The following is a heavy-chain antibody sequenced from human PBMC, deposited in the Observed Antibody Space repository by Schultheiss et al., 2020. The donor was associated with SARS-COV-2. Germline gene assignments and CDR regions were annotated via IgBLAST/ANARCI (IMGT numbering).Heavy chain of an antibody. CDR3: ARDVARYDSSGYYDPYNWFDP. J-gene: IGHJ5*02. CDR1: GGSISSYY. Sequence: SETLSLTCTVSGGSISSYYWSWIRQPPGKGLEWIGYIYYSGSTNYNPSLKSRVTISVDTSKNQFSLKLSSVTAADTAVYYCARDVARYDSSGYYDPYNWFDPWGQGTLVTVSS. D-gene: IGHD3-22*01. CDR2: IYYSGST. V-gene: IGHV4-59*01.